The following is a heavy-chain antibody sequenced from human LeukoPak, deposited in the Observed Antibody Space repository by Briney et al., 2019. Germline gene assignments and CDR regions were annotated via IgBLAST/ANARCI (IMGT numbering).Heavy chain of an antibody. Sequence: SETLSLTCTVSGGSISSYYWSWIRQPPGKGLEWIGYIHYSGSTNYNPSLKSRVTISVDTSKNQFSLKLSSVTAADTAVYYCARVPTVWFGDPIGWFDPWGQGTLVTVSS. CDR3: ARVPTVWFGDPIGWFDP. CDR2: IHYSGST. J-gene: IGHJ5*02. D-gene: IGHD3-10*01. CDR1: GGSISSYY. V-gene: IGHV4-59*01.